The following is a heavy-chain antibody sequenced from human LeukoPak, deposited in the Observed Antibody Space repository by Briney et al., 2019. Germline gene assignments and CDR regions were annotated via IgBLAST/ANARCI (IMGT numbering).Heavy chain of an antibody. V-gene: IGHV2-70*01. CDR2: IDWDDDK. CDR3: ARMGRPTKWFGDTMDYYGMDV. CDR1: GFSLGTGGMC. D-gene: IGHD3-10*01. J-gene: IGHJ6*04. Sequence: RASGHALVKPTETLTLTCTFSGFSLGTGGMCVSWIRHPPGKALAWLALIDWDDDKYYSPSLKTRLTISKDSSKNQVVLTMTNMDPVDTATYYCARMGRPTKWFGDTMDYYGMDVWGKGTTVTVSS.